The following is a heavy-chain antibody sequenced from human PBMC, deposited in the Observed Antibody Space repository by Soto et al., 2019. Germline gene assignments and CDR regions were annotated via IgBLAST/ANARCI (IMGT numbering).Heavy chain of an antibody. J-gene: IGHJ4*02. CDR1: GYTFTSYY. CDR2: INPSGGST. V-gene: IGHV1-46*01. CDR3: AANPVVEMATIGLLRL. D-gene: IGHD5-12*01. Sequence: GASVKVSCKASGYTFTSYYMHWVRQAPGQGLEWMGIINPSGGSTSYAQKFQGRVTMTRDTSTSTVYVELSSLRSEDTAVYYCAANPVVEMATIGLLRLWGQGTLVTVSS.